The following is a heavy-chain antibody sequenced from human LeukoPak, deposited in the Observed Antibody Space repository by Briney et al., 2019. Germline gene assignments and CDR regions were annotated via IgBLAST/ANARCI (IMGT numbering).Heavy chain of an antibody. CDR2: TSSSSSYT. V-gene: IGHV3-11*03. D-gene: IGHD2-2*01. J-gene: IGHJ3*02. Sequence: GGSLRLSCAASGFTFSDYYMSWVRQAPGKGLEWVSYTSSSSSYTHYADSVKGRFTISRDNAKTSLYLQMNSLRAEDTAVYYCARRILSTSWTDSFDIWGQGTMVTVSS. CDR1: GFTFSDYY. CDR3: ARRILSTSWTDSFDI.